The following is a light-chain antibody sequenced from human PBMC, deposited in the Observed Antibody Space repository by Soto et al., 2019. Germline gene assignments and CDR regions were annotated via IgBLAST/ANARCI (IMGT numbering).Light chain of an antibody. CDR3: QQRRIWPPLT. CDR1: QSVDIY. CDR2: DAY. V-gene: IGKV3-11*01. J-gene: IGKJ4*02. Sequence: EVVLTQSPATLSLSPGERATLSCRASQSVDIYLAWYQQKPGQAPRLLIYDAYNRANGIPARFSGSGSGTYDTLTTISLEPDDFAVNYCQQRRIWPPLTFGGGTKVEIK.